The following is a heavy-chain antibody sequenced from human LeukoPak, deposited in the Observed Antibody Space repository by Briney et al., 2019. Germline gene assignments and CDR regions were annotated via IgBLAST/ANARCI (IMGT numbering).Heavy chain of an antibody. V-gene: IGHV3-74*01. J-gene: IGHJ6*02. D-gene: IGHD6-13*01. CDR3: ARDTTPFPIAAATGGMDV. CDR1: GFTFSSYW. Sequence: TGGSLRLSCAASGFTFSSYWMHWVRQAPGKGLVWVSRINSDGSSTSYADSVKGRFTISRDNAKNTLYLEMNSLRAEDTAVYYCARDTTPFPIAAATGGMDVWGQGTTVTVSS. CDR2: INSDGSST.